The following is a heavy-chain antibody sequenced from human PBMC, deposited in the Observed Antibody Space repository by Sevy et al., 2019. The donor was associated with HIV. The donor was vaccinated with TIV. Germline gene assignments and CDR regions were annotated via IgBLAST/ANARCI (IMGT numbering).Heavy chain of an antibody. CDR3: ASDAVGDAALPDY. D-gene: IGHD3-16*01. V-gene: IGHV3-30*09. CDR2: ISSDVSRK. CDR1: GFNFSTYA. Sequence: GGSLRLSCSASGFNFSTYAMHWVRQTPGKGLEWVAVISSDVSRKYYAASVRGRFAISSDNSKNTWILQMGSLRGEDTAGYYWASDAVGDAALPDYWGQGTLVTVSS. J-gene: IGHJ4*02.